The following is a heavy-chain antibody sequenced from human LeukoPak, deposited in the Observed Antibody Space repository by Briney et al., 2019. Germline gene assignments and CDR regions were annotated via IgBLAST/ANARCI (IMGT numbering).Heavy chain of an antibody. CDR1: GFTVSSNY. Sequence: GGSLRLSCAASGFTVSSNYMSWVRQAPGKGLEWVSVIYSGGSTYYADSVKGRFTISRDNSKNTLYLQMNSLRAEDTAVYYCAKSKRGYCTNGVCFPFDYWGQGTLVTVSS. CDR2: IYSGGST. CDR3: AKSKRGYCTNGVCFPFDY. D-gene: IGHD2-8*01. J-gene: IGHJ4*02. V-gene: IGHV3-53*01.